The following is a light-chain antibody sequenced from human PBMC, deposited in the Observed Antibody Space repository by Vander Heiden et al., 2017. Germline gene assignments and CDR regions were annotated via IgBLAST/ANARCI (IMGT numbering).Light chain of an antibody. Sequence: ELVLTPSPCTLSLSPGERATLSCRASPSVSSSYLAWYQQKPGQAPRLLIYGASSRATGIPDRFSGSGSGTDFTLTISRLEPEDFAVYYCQQYGSSPPYTFGQGTKLEIK. CDR2: GAS. J-gene: IGKJ2*01. CDR1: PSVSSSY. CDR3: QQYGSSPPYT. V-gene: IGKV3-20*01.